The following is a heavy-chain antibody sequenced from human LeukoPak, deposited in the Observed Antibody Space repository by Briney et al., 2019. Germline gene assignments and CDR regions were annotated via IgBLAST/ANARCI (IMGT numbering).Heavy chain of an antibody. CDR1: GFTFSSYW. J-gene: IGHJ4*02. D-gene: IGHD1-26*01. CDR2: INSDGSST. Sequence: PGGSLRLSCAASGFTFSSYWMHWVRQAPGKGLVWVSRINSDGSSTSYADSVKGRFTISRDNAKNSLYLQMNSLRAEDTAVYYCARDRQNLIVGGYFDYWGQGTLVTVSS. CDR3: ARDRQNLIVGGYFDY. V-gene: IGHV3-74*01.